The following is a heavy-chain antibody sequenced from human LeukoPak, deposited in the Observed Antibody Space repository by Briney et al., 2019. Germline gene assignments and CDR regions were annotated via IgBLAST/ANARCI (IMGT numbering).Heavy chain of an antibody. Sequence: SETLSLTCTVSGGSISSYYWSWIRQPPGKGLEWIGNIYDRGSTKYNPSLRSRVTISVDTSKNQFSLRLSSVTAADTAVYYCARGRTFDNWGQGTLVTVSS. CDR2: IYDRGST. V-gene: IGHV4-59*01. J-gene: IGHJ4*02. CDR3: ARGRTFDN. CDR1: GGSISSYY.